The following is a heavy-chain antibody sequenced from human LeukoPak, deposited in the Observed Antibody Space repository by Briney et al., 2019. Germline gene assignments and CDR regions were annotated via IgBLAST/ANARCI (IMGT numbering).Heavy chain of an antibody. CDR2: ISYDGSNK. CDR3: ARGYGGNSFATEYFQY. V-gene: IGHV3-30-3*01. CDR1: GFTFSSYA. Sequence: GGSLRLSCAASGFTFSSYAMHWVRQAPGKGLEWVAVISYDGSNKYYADSVKGRFTISRDTSKNTLYLQMNSLRAEDTAVYYCARGYGGNSFATEYFQYWGQGTLVTVSS. J-gene: IGHJ1*01. D-gene: IGHD4-23*01.